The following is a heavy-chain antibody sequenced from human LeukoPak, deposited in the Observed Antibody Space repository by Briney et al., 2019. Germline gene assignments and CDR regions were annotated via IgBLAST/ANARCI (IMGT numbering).Heavy chain of an antibody. Sequence: GGSLRLSCAASGFTFSSYAMSWVRQTPGEGLEWVSAISGSGGSTYYADSVKGRFTISRDNSKNTLLLQMNSLRAEDTAPYYCAKSVAIYFYYGLDVWGQGTTVAVSS. J-gene: IGHJ6*02. CDR2: ISGSGGST. D-gene: IGHD3-3*01. CDR1: GFTFSSYA. CDR3: AKSVAIYFYYGLDV. V-gene: IGHV3-23*01.